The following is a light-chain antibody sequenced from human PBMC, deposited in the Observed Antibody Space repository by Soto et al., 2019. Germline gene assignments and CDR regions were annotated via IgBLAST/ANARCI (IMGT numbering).Light chain of an antibody. CDR1: RGIGST. J-gene: IGKJ2*01. CDR3: QQTYSIPVT. CDR2: DTS. V-gene: IGKV3-15*01. Sequence: EVVMTQSPATLSVSPGERATLSCRASRGIGSTLAWYQQKPGQTPRLLIYDTSTRATGVPARFIGSASGTEFTLTISSLQPEDFATYYCQQTYSIPVTFGQGTKLEIK.